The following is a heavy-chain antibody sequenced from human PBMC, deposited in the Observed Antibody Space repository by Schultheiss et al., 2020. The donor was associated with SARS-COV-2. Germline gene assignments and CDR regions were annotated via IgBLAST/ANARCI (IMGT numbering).Heavy chain of an antibody. CDR1: GFTFSSYG. J-gene: IGHJ6*02. Sequence: GGSLRLSCAASGFTFSSYGMHWVRQAPGKGLEWVAVISYDGSNKYYADSVKGRFTISRDNSKNTLYLQMNSLRAEDTAVYYCAKDYGDYALYYYGMDVWGQGTTVTVSS. V-gene: IGHV3-30*18. CDR3: AKDYGDYALYYYGMDV. CDR2: ISYDGSNK. D-gene: IGHD4-17*01.